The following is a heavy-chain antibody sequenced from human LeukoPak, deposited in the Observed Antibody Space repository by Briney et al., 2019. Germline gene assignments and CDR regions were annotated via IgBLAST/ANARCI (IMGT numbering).Heavy chain of an antibody. Sequence: GASVKVSCKASGYTFSDYPMHWVRQAPGRGLEWMGRINSKSGATSYAQKFQGRVTMTSDTSINTAYMELSGLTSDDTAVYYCARGGSGSGYLYYFDHWGQGTLVPVSS. CDR3: ARGGSGSGYLYYFDH. D-gene: IGHD3-10*01. V-gene: IGHV1-2*06. CDR2: INSKSGAT. CDR1: GYTFSDYP. J-gene: IGHJ4*02.